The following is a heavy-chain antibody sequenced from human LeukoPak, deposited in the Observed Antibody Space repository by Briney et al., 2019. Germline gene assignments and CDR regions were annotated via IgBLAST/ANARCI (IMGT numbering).Heavy chain of an antibody. V-gene: IGHV3-23*01. D-gene: IGHD3-3*01. CDR3: ARHRYYDFWSGLFDY. CDR2: ISGSGGST. Sequence: GGSLRLSCAASGFTFSSYAMSWVRQAPGKGLEWVSAISGSGGSTYYADSVKGRSTISRDNSKNTLYLQMNSLRAEDTAVYYCARHRYYDFWSGLFDYWGQGTLVTVSS. CDR1: GFTFSSYA. J-gene: IGHJ4*02.